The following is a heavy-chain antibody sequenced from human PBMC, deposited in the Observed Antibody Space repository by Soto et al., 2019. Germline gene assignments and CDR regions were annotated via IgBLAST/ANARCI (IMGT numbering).Heavy chain of an antibody. V-gene: IGHV3-30*18. D-gene: IGHD6-13*01. CDR1: GFTFSGYC. J-gene: IGHJ4*02. CDR2: ISYDGSNK. CDR3: AKDFFSTPLYSSWSFDY. Sequence: GGSLRLSCAASGFTFSGYCMHWVRQAPCKGLEWVAVISYDGSNKYYADSVKGRFTISRDNSKKTLYLEINSLRAEEASVYYCAKDFFSTPLYSSWSFDYLGQLTLVPV.